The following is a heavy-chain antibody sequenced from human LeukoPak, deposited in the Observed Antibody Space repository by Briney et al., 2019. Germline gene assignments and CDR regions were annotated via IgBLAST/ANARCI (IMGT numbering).Heavy chain of an antibody. CDR2: ISSSGSTI. V-gene: IGHV3-11*01. J-gene: IGHJ4*02. CDR1: GFTFSDYY. Sequence: GGSLRLSCAASGFTFSDYYMSWIRQAPGKGLEWVSYISSSGSTIYYADSVKGRFTISRDSAKNSLYLQMNSLRAEDTAVYYCAGDQGATSYPYWGQGTLVTVSS. D-gene: IGHD5-12*01. CDR3: AGDQGATSYPY.